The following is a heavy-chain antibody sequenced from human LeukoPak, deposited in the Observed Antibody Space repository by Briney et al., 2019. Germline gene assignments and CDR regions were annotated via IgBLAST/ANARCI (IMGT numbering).Heavy chain of an antibody. V-gene: IGHV3-33*01. Sequence: PGRSLRLSCAASGFTFSSYGMHWVRQAPGKGVEWVAVIWYDGSNKYYADSVKGRFTISRDNSKNTLYLQMNSLRAEDTAVYYCAREFDSYYFDYWGQGTLVTVSS. CDR1: GFTFSSYG. J-gene: IGHJ4*02. CDR3: AREFDSYYFDY. CDR2: IWYDGSNK. D-gene: IGHD6-6*01.